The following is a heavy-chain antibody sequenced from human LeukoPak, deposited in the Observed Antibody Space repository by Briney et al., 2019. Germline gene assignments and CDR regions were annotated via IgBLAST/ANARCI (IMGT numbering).Heavy chain of an antibody. Sequence: GRSLRLSCAASGFTFDDYAMHWVRQAPGKGLEWVSGISWNSGSIGYADSVKGRFTISRDNAKNSLYLQMNSLRAEDTALYYCATVDSGSYYGGGGFDYWGQGTLVTVSS. J-gene: IGHJ4*02. CDR1: GFTFDDYA. CDR2: ISWNSGSI. V-gene: IGHV3-9*01. CDR3: ATVDSGSYYGGGGFDY. D-gene: IGHD1-26*01.